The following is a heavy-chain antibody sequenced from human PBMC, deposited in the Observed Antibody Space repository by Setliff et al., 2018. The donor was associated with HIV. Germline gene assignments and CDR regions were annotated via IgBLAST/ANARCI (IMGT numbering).Heavy chain of an antibody. D-gene: IGHD2-15*01. Sequence: GGSLRLSCAASGFTFSTYWMSWVRQAPGKGLEWVANINQDGREKYYVDSVRGRFTISRDNAKNSLYLQMNSLRAEDTAVYYCARGATRGGDMDVWAKGTTVTVSS. CDR1: GFTFSTYW. J-gene: IGHJ6*03. CDR2: INQDGREK. V-gene: IGHV3-7*01. CDR3: ARGATRGGDMDV.